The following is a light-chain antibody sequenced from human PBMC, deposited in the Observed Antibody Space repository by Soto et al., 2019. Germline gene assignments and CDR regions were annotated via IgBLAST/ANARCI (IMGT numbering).Light chain of an antibody. Sequence: EIELTQSPATLSLSPGETATLSCRASQSVDKFLAWYQQRPGQPPRLLIFDSSNRATGVPVRFSGTGSGTVFTLTIGSLEPEDSALYYCQQWKNWPPITFGQGTRLENK. CDR2: DSS. V-gene: IGKV3-11*01. CDR3: QQWKNWPPIT. J-gene: IGKJ5*01. CDR1: QSVDKF.